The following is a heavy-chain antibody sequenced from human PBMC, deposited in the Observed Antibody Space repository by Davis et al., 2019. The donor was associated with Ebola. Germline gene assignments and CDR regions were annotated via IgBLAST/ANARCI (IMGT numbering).Heavy chain of an antibody. J-gene: IGHJ4*02. CDR3: ARGPSIAGFDY. Sequence: SETLSLTCAVYGGSFSSYYWSWIRQPPGKGLEWIGEINHSGSTNYNPSLKSRVTISVDTSKNQFSLKLSSVTAADTAVYYCARGPSIAGFDYWGQGTLVTVSS. CDR1: GGSFSSYY. D-gene: IGHD2/OR15-2a*01. CDR2: INHSGST. V-gene: IGHV4-34*01.